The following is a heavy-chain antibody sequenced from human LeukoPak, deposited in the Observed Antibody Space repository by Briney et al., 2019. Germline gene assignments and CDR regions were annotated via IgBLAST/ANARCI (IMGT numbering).Heavy chain of an antibody. Sequence: QAGGSLRLSCAASGFTFSSYWMFWVRQPPGKGLGWVATIKKDGSEKDYVDSVKGRFTISRDNAENSLSLQMNSLRGDDTAIYYCVGGSGWLFDYWGQGTLVTVSS. D-gene: IGHD6-19*01. J-gene: IGHJ4*02. CDR3: VGGSGWLFDY. CDR2: IKKDGSEK. V-gene: IGHV3-7*01. CDR1: GFTFSSYW.